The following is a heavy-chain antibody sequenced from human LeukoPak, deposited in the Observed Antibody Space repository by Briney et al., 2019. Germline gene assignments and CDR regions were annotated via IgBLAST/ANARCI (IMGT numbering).Heavy chain of an antibody. CDR2: ISSSSSYI. Sequence: PGRSLRLSCAASGFTFSSYSMNWVRQAPGKGLEWVSSISSSSSYIYYADSVKGRFTISRDNAKNSLFLQMNSLRAEDTAVYYCARDTYYDILTGYVDAFDIWGQGTMVTVSS. CDR1: GFTFSSYS. J-gene: IGHJ3*02. CDR3: ARDTYYDILTGYVDAFDI. V-gene: IGHV3-21*01. D-gene: IGHD3-9*01.